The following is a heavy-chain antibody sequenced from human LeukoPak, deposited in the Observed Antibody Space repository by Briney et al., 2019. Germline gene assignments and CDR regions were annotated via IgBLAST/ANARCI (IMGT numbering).Heavy chain of an antibody. J-gene: IGHJ4*02. V-gene: IGHV3-23*01. CDR2: ISGSGGST. Sequence: GGTRRLSCAGSGFTFSASGMNWDRQAPGKGLEWVSSISGSGGSTYYADSVKGRFTISRDTSKNTLYLQMNSLRAADTAVYYCVKSGYNRFDYWGQGALVTVSS. CDR1: GFTFSASG. CDR3: VKSGYNRFDY. D-gene: IGHD5-24*01.